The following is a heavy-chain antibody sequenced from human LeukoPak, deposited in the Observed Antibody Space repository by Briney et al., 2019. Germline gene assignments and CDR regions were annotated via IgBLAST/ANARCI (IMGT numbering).Heavy chain of an antibody. D-gene: IGHD6-13*01. CDR2: IYYSGIT. CDR3: ARSSRYSSTNLSIGLDP. CDR1: GCSISSYD. J-gene: IGHJ5*02. V-gene: IGHV4-59*08. Sequence: SETLSLTCTVSGCSISSYDWNWIRQPPGKGLEWIGYIYYSGITHYNPSLKSRVTISVDTSKNQFSLKLTSVTAADTAVYYCARSSRYSSTNLSIGLDPWGQGTLVTVSS.